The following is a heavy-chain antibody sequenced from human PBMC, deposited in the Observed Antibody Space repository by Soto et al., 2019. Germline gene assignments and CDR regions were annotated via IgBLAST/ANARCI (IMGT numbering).Heavy chain of an antibody. D-gene: IGHD6-13*01. V-gene: IGHV3-23*01. CDR2: ISGSGGST. J-gene: IGHJ6*03. Sequence: EVQLLESGGGLVQPGGSLRLSCAASGFTFSSYAMSWVRQAPGKGLEWVSAISGSGGSTYYADSVKGRFTISRDNSKNTVYLEMNSRRAEDTALYYWAKGGEGSSWYDGYYYMDVWGKGPTVTVSS. CDR3: AKGGEGSSWYDGYYYMDV. CDR1: GFTFSSYA.